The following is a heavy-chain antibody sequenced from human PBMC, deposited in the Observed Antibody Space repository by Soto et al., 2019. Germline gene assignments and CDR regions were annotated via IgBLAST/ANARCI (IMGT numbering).Heavy chain of an antibody. CDR2: INPNSGVT. J-gene: IGHJ4*02. CDR1: AYTFTGYY. CDR3: AKKVNSGSGSQYFDY. Sequence: SVKVSCKASAYTFTGYYIHWVRQDPGQGLEWMGWINPNSGVTNYAQKFQGWVAMTRVTSISTAYMELNSLRAEDTAIYYCAKKVNSGSGSQYFDYWGQGTLVTASS. D-gene: IGHD3-10*01. V-gene: IGHV1-2*04.